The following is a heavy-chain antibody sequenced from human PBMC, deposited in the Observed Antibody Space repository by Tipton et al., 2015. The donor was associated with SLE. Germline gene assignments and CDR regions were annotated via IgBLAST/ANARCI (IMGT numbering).Heavy chain of an antibody. J-gene: IGHJ3*02. CDR3: ARDLPGPYSGSYYGAFDI. V-gene: IGHV4-38-2*02. CDR2: IYTSGST. CDR1: GYSISSGYY. Sequence: TLSLTCAVSGYSISSGYYWGWIRQPPGKGLEWIGSIYTSGSTNYNPSLKSRVTMSVDTSKNQFSLKLSSVTAADTAVYYCARDLPGPYSGSYYGAFDIWGQGTMVTVSS. D-gene: IGHD1-26*01.